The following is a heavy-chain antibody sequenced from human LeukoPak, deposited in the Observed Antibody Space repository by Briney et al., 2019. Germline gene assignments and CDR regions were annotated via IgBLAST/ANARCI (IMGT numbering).Heavy chain of an antibody. CDR3: ARSRYDYIWGIDY. D-gene: IGHD3-16*01. CDR2: ISYDGSNI. V-gene: IGHV3-30*03. J-gene: IGHJ4*02. CDR1: GFTFSSYG. Sequence: GGSLRLSCAASGFTFSSYGMHWVRQAPGKGLEWVAVISYDGSNINYAESVKGRFTISRDNSKNTLYLQMNSLRAEDTAVFYCARSRYDYIWGIDYWGRGTLVTISS.